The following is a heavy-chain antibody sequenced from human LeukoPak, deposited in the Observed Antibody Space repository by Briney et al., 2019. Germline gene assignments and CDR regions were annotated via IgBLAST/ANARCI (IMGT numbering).Heavy chain of an antibody. CDR2: IYHSGST. D-gene: IGHD6-13*01. CDR1: GGSISSGGYS. J-gene: IGHJ2*01. CDR3: ARDYSSSWYNVWYFDL. V-gene: IGHV4-30-2*01. Sequence: SQTLSLTCAVSGGSISSGGYSWSWIRQPPGKGLEWVGYIYHSGSTYYNPSLKSRVTISVDRSKNQFSLKLSSVTAADTAVYYCARDYSSSWYNVWYFDLWGRGTLVTVSS.